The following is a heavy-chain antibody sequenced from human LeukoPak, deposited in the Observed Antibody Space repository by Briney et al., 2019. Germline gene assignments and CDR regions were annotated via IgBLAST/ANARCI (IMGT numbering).Heavy chain of an antibody. CDR3: AIVVCTTTSCLAN. CDR2: IKQDGSVK. CDR1: APTFSSYW. J-gene: IGHJ1*01. V-gene: IGHV3-7*01. Sequence: MSPSRTLSAPTFSSYWMTWVRQAAGKGLEMKANIKQDGSVKYYVDSVKGRFTISRDNAKNSLYLQMSSLRVEDTAVYYCAIVVCTTTSCLANWGQGTLVIVNS. D-gene: IGHD2-2*01.